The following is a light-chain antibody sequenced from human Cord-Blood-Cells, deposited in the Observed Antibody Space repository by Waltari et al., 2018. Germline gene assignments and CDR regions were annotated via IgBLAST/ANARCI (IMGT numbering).Light chain of an antibody. Sequence: IVMTQSPLSVLVTPGEPASISCSSGQSLLHSNGYNYLDWYLQKPGQSPQLLIYLGSNRASGVPDRFSGSGSGTDFTLKISRVEAEDVGVYYCMQALQTPPTFGQGTKVEIK. CDR1: QSLLHSNGYNY. J-gene: IGKJ1*01. CDR2: LGS. CDR3: MQALQTPPT. V-gene: IGKV2-28*01.